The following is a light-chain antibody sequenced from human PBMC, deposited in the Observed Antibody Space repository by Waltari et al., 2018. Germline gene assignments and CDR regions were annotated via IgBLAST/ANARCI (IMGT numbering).Light chain of an antibody. CDR3: QTGGHGTWV. V-gene: IGLV4-69*01. CDR2: VNSDGSH. Sequence: QLVLTQSPSASASLGASIMLTCTLSSGHYSNVIAWLQQLPEKGPRYLMKVNSDGSHSRGNEIPDRFSGSSSGAERYLTISSLQSEDEADYYCQTGGHGTWVFGGGTKLTVL. CDR1: SGHYSNV. J-gene: IGLJ3*02.